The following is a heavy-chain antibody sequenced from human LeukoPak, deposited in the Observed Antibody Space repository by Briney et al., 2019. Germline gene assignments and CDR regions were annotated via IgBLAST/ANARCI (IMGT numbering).Heavy chain of an antibody. V-gene: IGHV1-2*02. CDR1: GFFFSSYY. Sequence: ASVNVSCKTSGFFFSSYYMYWVRQAAGQGPEWMGWINPNSGGAHYGQKFQGRVTMTTDVPRNTAYMELTGLTSDDTGIYYCARGVVGRFLVPPGYWGQGTLVTVSS. D-gene: IGHD3-3*01. J-gene: IGHJ1*01. CDR3: ARGVVGRFLVPPGY. CDR2: INPNSGGA.